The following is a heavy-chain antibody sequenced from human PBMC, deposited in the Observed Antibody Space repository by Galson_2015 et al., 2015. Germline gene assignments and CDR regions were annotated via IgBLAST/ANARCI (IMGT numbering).Heavy chain of an antibody. CDR1: GFTFSFYD. Sequence: SLRLSCAASGFTFSFYDMHWVRQVTGKGLEWVSAIGTAGDTYYAGSVKGRFTISRENAKNSLYLQMNSLRAGDTAVCYCARANYGSGRPSNWYFDLWGRGTLVTVSP. V-gene: IGHV3-13*01. J-gene: IGHJ2*01. D-gene: IGHD3-10*01. CDR3: ARANYGSGRPSNWYFDL. CDR2: IGTAGDT.